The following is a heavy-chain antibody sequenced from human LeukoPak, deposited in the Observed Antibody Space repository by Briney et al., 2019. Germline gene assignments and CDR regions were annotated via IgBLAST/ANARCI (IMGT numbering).Heavy chain of an antibody. CDR3: AKDYIYGGWGNAFDX. J-gene: IGHJ3*01. D-gene: IGHD5-18*01. CDR2: LRYDGSNK. V-gene: IGHV3-30*02. Sequence: GGSLRLSCAASGFTFSNSGMHWVRQAPGKGLEWVAFLRYDGSNKFYTDSVKGRFTISRDNSKNTLYLQMNSLRAEDAAVYYCAKDYIYGGWGNAFDXXXQGXXXTIXS. CDR1: GFTFSNSG.